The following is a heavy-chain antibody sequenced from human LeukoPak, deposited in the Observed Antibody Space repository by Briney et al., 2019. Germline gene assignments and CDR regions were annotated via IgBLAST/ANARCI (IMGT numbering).Heavy chain of an antibody. CDR1: GYTFTSYY. CDR3: ARTDYYDSSGYLFDY. J-gene: IGHJ4*02. V-gene: IGHV1-46*01. D-gene: IGHD3-22*01. Sequence: GASVKVSCKASGYTFTSYYMHWVRQAPGQGLEWMGIINPSGGSTSYAQKFQGRVTMTRDTSTSTVYMQLSSLRSEDTAVYYCARTDYYDSSGYLFDYWGQGTLVTVSS. CDR2: INPSGGST.